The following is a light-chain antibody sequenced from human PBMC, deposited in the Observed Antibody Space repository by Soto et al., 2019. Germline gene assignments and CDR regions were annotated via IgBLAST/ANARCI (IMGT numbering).Light chain of an antibody. V-gene: IGLV7-46*01. CDR2: DIS. CDR1: TGAVTSGHY. Sequence: QAVVTQEPSLTVSPGGTVTLTCGSSTGAVTSGHYPYWFQQKPGQAPRALIYDISNEYSWTPARFSGSLPGGKAALTLSGAQPEDGADYYCLLSNSGVRVFGGGTKLTVL. J-gene: IGLJ2*01. CDR3: LLSNSGVRV.